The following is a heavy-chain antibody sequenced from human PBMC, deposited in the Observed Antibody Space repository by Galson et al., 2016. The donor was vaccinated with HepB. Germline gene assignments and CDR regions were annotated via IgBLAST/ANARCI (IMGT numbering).Heavy chain of an antibody. CDR3: ARENYDFWSAYSPLQHYYHGLDV. D-gene: IGHD3-3*01. CDR2: IWYDGSNK. J-gene: IGHJ6*02. V-gene: IGHV3-33*01. CDR1: GFTFSSYG. Sequence: SLRLSCAASGFTFSSYGMHWVRQAPGKGLEWVAVIWYDGSNKYYADSVKGRFTISRENSKNTLYMQMNGLSAEDTAVYYCARENYDFWSAYSPLQHYYHGLDVWGQGTTVTVSS.